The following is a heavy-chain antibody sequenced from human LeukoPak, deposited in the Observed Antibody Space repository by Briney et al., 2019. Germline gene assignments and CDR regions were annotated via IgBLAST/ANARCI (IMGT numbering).Heavy chain of an antibody. CDR1: GFTFSSYA. CDR2: ISYDGSNK. J-gene: IGHJ4*02. Sequence: GRSLRLSSAASGFTFSSYAMHWVRQAPGKGLEWVAVISYDGSNKYYADSVKGRLNTLYLQMNSLRAEDTAVYYCARPVGYYSYFDYWGQGTLVTVSS. D-gene: IGHD3-22*01. CDR3: ARPVGYYSYFDY. V-gene: IGHV3-30-3*01.